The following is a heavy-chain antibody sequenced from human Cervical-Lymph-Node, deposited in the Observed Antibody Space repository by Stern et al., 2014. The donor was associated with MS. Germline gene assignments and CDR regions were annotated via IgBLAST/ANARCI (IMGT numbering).Heavy chain of an antibody. CDR1: GNTFTRYY. CDR2: INPSAGST. V-gene: IGHV1-46*01. CDR3: AREVAGHRLGMMDV. J-gene: IGHJ6*02. D-gene: IGHD6-19*01. Sequence: MQLVESGAEVKKPGDSVKVSCKASGNTFTRYYIHWVRQAPGQGLEWMGIINPSAGSTSYAQKFQGRVTMTRDTSTSTVYMELSSLRSEDTAVYYCAREVAGHRLGMMDVWGQGTTVTVSS.